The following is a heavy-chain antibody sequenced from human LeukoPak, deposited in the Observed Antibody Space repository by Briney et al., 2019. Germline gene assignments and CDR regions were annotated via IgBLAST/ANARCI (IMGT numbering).Heavy chain of an antibody. J-gene: IGHJ4*02. Sequence: GGSLRLSCAASGFIFSDYYMTWIRQAPGKGLEWVANIKQDGSEKYYVDSVKGRFTISRDNAKNSLYLQMNTLRPEDTAVYYCARERQNKDFWSGGDYWGQGTLVTVSS. V-gene: IGHV3-7*01. CDR2: IKQDGSEK. CDR1: GFIFSDYY. D-gene: IGHD3-3*01. CDR3: ARERQNKDFWSGGDY.